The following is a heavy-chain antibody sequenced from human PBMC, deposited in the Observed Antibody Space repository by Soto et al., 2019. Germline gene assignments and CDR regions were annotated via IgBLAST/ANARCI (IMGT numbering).Heavy chain of an antibody. J-gene: IGHJ6*02. CDR1: GGSISGGDYY. CDR2: IYYSGST. D-gene: IGHD5-18*01. Sequence: SETLSITCTVSGGSISGGDYYWSWIRQPPGKGLEWIGYIYYSGSTYYNPSLKSRVTISVDTSKNQFSLKLSSVTAADTAVYYCARWIQLWSPIGRHYRYGDVWGQGTTVTVSS. V-gene: IGHV4-30-4*01. CDR3: ARWIQLWSPIGRHYRYGDV.